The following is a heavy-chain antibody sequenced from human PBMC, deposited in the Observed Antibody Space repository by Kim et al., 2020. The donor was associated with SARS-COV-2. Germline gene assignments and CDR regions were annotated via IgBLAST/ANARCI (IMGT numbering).Heavy chain of an antibody. V-gene: IGHV3-30*04. D-gene: IGHD3-10*01. J-gene: IGHJ4*02. Sequence: GGSLRLSCAASGFTFSSYAMHWVRQAPGKGLEWVAVISYDGSNKYYADSVKGRFTISRDNSKNTLYLQMNSLRAEDTAVYYCARDLVRGVITYFDYWGQGTLVTVSS. CDR3: ARDLVRGVITYFDY. CDR2: ISYDGSNK. CDR1: GFTFSSYA.